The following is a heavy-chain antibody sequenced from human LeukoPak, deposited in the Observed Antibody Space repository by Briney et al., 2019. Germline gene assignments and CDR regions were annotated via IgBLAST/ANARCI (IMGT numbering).Heavy chain of an antibody. CDR2: IYYSGST. J-gene: IGHJ6*03. D-gene: IGHD3-10*01. CDR3: AREGTYYYGSGSYYNPYYYYMDV. CDR1: GGSISSYY. Sequence: TSETLSLTCTVSGGSISSYYWSWIRQPPGEGLEWIGYIYYSGSTNYNPSLKSRVTISVDTSKNQFSLKLSSVTAADTAVYYCAREGTYYYGSGSYYNPYYYYMDVWGKGTTVTVSS. V-gene: IGHV4-59*01.